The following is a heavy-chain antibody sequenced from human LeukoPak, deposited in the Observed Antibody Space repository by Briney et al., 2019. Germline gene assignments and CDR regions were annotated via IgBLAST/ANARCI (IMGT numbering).Heavy chain of an antibody. D-gene: IGHD4-17*01. CDR2: IKQDGSQR. CDR3: AGDRTVTTFDS. Sequence: GGPLTLPCAAPGFPFGSYWMSWVRQAPGQGLDWVANIKQDGSQRYYVDSVKGRFTISRDNAKNSLYLQMISLRVEDTALYYCAGDRTVTTFDSWGQGTLVTVSS. J-gene: IGHJ4*02. CDR1: GFPFGSYW. V-gene: IGHV3-7*01.